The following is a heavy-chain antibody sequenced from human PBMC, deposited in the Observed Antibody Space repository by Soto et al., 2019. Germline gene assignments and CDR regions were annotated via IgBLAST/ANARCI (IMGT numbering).Heavy chain of an antibody. CDR1: GFTVSSNY. Sequence: EVQLVESGGGLIQPGGSLRLSCAASGFTVSSNYMSWVRQAPGKGLEWVSVIYSGGSTYYADSVKGRFTISRDNSKNTLYLQMNSLRAEDTAVYYCARDRTVGSGSYLYYYYGMDVWGQGTTVTVSS. D-gene: IGHD3-10*01. V-gene: IGHV3-53*01. CDR2: IYSGGST. CDR3: ARDRTVGSGSYLYYYYGMDV. J-gene: IGHJ6*02.